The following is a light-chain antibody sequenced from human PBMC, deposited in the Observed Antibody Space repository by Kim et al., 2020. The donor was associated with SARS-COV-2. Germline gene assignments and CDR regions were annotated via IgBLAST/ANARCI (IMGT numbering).Light chain of an antibody. CDR2: WAS. V-gene: IGKV4-1*01. Sequence: ATINCKSSQNVLYSSNNKNYLAWYQQKAGQPPKLLLYWASTRESGVPDRFSGSGSGTDFTLTISSLQAEDVAVYYCQQYYTTPITFGQGTRLEIK. CDR3: QQYYTTPIT. CDR1: QNVLYSSNNKNY. J-gene: IGKJ5*01.